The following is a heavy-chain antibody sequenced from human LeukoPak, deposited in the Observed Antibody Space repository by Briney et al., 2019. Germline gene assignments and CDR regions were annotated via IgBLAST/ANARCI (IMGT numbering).Heavy chain of an antibody. V-gene: IGHV4-31*03. CDR1: GGSIRSGDFY. CDR3: ARGAPKEIQLWLRLRGVAFDI. CDR2: IYYSGTT. J-gene: IGHJ3*02. D-gene: IGHD5-18*01. Sequence: SQTLSLTCTVSGGSIRSGDFYWSWIRQHPGKGLEWIGYIYYSGTTYYSPSLKSRVTISLDTSKNQFSLKLSSVTAADTAVYYCARGAPKEIQLWLRLRGVAFDIWGQGTMVTVSS.